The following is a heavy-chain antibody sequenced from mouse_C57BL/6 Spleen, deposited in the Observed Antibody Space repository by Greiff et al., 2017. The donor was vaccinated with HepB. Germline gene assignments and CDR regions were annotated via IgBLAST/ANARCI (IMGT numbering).Heavy chain of an antibody. J-gene: IGHJ4*01. D-gene: IGHD1-1*01. CDR3: ARSYYGSSPYYYAMDY. Sequence: QVHVKQPGAELVKPGASVKLSCKASGYTFTSYWMQWVKQRPGQGLEWIGEIDPSDSYTNYNQKFKGKATLTVDTSSSTAYMQLSSLTSEDSAVYYCARSYYGSSPYYYAMDYWGQGTSVTVSS. V-gene: IGHV1-50*01. CDR2: IDPSDSYT. CDR1: GYTFTSYW.